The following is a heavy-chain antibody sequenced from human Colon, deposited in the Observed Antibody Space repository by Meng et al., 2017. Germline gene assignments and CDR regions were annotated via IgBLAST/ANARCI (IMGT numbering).Heavy chain of an antibody. V-gene: IGHV3-53*01. Sequence: YADSVKGRFTISRVNCKNTLDLQMHSLRLEDTAVYYCGGNNYGYDYWVQGTLVTVSS. CDR3: GGNNYGYDY. D-gene: IGHD5-18*01. J-gene: IGHJ4*02.